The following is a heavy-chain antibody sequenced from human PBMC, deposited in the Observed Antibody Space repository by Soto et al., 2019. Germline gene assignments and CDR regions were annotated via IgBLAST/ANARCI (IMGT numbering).Heavy chain of an antibody. V-gene: IGHV3-23*01. CDR3: AKLDFWSGLESD. J-gene: IGHJ4*02. CDR1: GSSFSSYP. CDR2: ISGSGGST. D-gene: IGHD3-3*01. Sequence: PGGSLRLACAASGSSFSSYPVSWVRQAPGKGLEWVSAISGSGGSTYYADSVKGRFTISRDNSKNTLYLQMNSLRAEDTAVYYCAKLDFWSGLESDWGQGTLVTVSS.